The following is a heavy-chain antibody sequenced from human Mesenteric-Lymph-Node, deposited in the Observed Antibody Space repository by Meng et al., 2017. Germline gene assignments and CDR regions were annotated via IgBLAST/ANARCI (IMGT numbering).Heavy chain of an antibody. V-gene: IGHV1-2*02. CDR2: FNPNSGDT. CDR1: GYTFTSYY. Sequence: ASVKVSCKPSGYTFTSYYMHWVRQAPGQGLEWMGWFNPNSGDTNYAQKFQGRVTMTRDSSMSTAYMELSRLRSDDTAVYYCARRNELFSIGEVGTENHWFDPWGQGTLVTVSS. CDR3: ARRNELFSIGEVGTENHWFDP. D-gene: IGHD6-13*01. J-gene: IGHJ5*02.